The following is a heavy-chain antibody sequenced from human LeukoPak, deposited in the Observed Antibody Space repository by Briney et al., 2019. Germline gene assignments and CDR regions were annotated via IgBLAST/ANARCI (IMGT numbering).Heavy chain of an antibody. Sequence: SVKVSCKASGYTFTSYGISWVRQAPGQGLEWMGWISAYNGNTNYAQKLQGRVTMTTDTSTSTAYMELRSLRSDDTAVYYCARVSYYYDSSGYYYYFDYWGQGTLVTVSS. CDR1: GYTFTSYG. J-gene: IGHJ4*02. V-gene: IGHV1-18*01. D-gene: IGHD3-22*01. CDR3: ARVSYYYDSSGYYYYFDY. CDR2: ISAYNGNT.